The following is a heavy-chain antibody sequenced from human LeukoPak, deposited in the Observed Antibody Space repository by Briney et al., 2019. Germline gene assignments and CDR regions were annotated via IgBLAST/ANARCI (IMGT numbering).Heavy chain of an antibody. V-gene: IGHV1-69*05. CDR3: ARGGSSSWFYYYYGMDV. CDR1: GGTFSSYA. Sequence: ASVKVSCKASGGTFSSYAISWVRQAPGQGLEWMGGIIPIFGTANYAQKFQGRVTMTRNTSISTAYMELSSLRSEDTAVYYCARGGSSSWFYYYYGMDVWGQGTTVTVSS. J-gene: IGHJ6*02. CDR2: IIPIFGTA. D-gene: IGHD6-13*01.